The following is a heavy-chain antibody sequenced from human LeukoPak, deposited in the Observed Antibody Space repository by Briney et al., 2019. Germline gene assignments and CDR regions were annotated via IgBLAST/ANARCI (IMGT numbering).Heavy chain of an antibody. V-gene: IGHV4-38-2*01. Sequence: SGTLSLTCAVSGYSMSSGYYWGWIRPTPGKGREGIGMFHQRGSTYYNPSLKRGVTISKESARKKFSLTMSSATAAHTAVYYCAGKYYYDSSGYFYVDYWGEGTLVTVSS. CDR3: AGKYYYDSSGYFYVDY. CDR1: GYSMSSGYY. D-gene: IGHD3-22*01. CDR2: FHQRGST. J-gene: IGHJ4*02.